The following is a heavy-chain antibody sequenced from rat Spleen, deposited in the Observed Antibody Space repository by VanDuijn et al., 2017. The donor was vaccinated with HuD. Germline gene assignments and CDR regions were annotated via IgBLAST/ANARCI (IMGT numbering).Heavy chain of an antibody. V-gene: IGHV5-27*01. CDR1: GFTFTDHY. J-gene: IGHJ2*01. Sequence: EVRLVESGGGLVQPGRSLKLSCAASGFTFTDHYMAWVRQVPTKGLEWVAYITTGGSITYYRDSVKGRFTISRDNAKRTLNLQMDSLRSEDTATYYCARTGYYGNNYDFDYWGQGVMVTVSS. CDR3: ARTGYYGNNYDFDY. D-gene: IGHD1-9*01. CDR2: ITTGGSIT.